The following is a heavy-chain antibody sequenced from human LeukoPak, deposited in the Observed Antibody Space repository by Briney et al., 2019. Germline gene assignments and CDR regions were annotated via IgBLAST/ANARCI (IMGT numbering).Heavy chain of an antibody. CDR2: ISYDGSNK. CDR3: AKDGNVDTAMVCDY. Sequence: GGSLRLSCAASGFTFSSYGMHWVRQAPGKGLEWVAVISYDGSNKYYADSVKGRFTISRDNSKNTLYLQMNSLRAEDTAVYYCAKDGNVDTAMVCDYWGQGTLVTVSS. D-gene: IGHD5-18*01. J-gene: IGHJ4*02. CDR1: GFTFSSYG. V-gene: IGHV3-30*18.